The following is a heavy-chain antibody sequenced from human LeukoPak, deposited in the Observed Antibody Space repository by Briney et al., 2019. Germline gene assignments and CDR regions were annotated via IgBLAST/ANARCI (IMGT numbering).Heavy chain of an antibody. J-gene: IGHJ4*02. CDR3: ARGVPRYCRSPGRATAGICGVY. V-gene: IGHV1-24*01. D-gene: IGHD2-2*01. CDR1: GYTLTELS. Sequence: ASVKVSCKVSGYTLTELSMHWVRQAPGKGLEWMGGFDPEDGETIYAQKFQGRVTMTEDTSTDTAYMELSSLRSEDTAVYYCARGVPRYCRSPGRATAGICGVYWGQGTLVTVSS. CDR2: FDPEDGET.